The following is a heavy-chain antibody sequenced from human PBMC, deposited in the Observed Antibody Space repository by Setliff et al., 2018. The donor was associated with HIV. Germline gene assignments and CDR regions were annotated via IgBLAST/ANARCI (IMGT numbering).Heavy chain of an antibody. J-gene: IGHJ5*02. Sequence: PSETLSLTCTVSGGSISRYYWSWIRQPAGKGLEWIGYIYYSGSTYYNPSLKSRVTISVDTSKNQFSLKLTSVTAADTAVYYCAREGLILRGRYGWFDPWGQGTLVTVSS. CDR1: GGSISRYY. D-gene: IGHD3-10*01. V-gene: IGHV4-59*12. CDR3: AREGLILRGRYGWFDP. CDR2: IYYSGST.